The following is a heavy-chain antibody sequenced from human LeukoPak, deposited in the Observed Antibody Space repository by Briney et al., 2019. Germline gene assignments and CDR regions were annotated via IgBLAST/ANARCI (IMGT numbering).Heavy chain of an antibody. Sequence: GGSLRLSCAASGFTFSSYSMNWVRQAPGKGLEWVSYISSPSSTIQYADSVKGRFTISRDNAKNSVYLQMNSLRDEETAVYYCARAIWEFDYWGQGTLVTVSS. D-gene: IGHD1-26*01. V-gene: IGHV3-48*02. CDR1: GFTFSSYS. CDR3: ARAIWEFDY. CDR2: ISSPSSTI. J-gene: IGHJ4*02.